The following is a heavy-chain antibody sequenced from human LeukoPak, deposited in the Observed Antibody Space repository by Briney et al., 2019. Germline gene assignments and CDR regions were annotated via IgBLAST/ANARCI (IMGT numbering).Heavy chain of an antibody. D-gene: IGHD3-22*01. Sequence: ASVRVSCKASGYTFTSYGISWVRQAPGQGLEWMGWISAYNGNTNYAQKLQGRVTMTTDTSTSTAYMELRSLRSDDTAVYYCAREVPYDSSRYYQPFDYWGQGTLVTVSS. CDR3: AREVPYDSSRYYQPFDY. J-gene: IGHJ4*02. CDR2: ISAYNGNT. V-gene: IGHV1-18*01. CDR1: GYTFTSYG.